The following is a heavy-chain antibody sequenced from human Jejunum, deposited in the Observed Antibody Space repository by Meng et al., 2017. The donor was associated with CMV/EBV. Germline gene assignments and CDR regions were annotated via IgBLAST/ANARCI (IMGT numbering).Heavy chain of an antibody. CDR2: ITWNSGNI. CDR3: VKGGSGWWSFFDF. Sequence: SGFNFDDYAMHWVRQTPGKGLEFVSGITWNSGNIEYADSVKGRFTISRDNAKNSLYLQMNSLRVEDSALYYCVKGGSGWWSFFDFWGQGTLVTVSS. CDR1: GFNFDDYA. V-gene: IGHV3-9*01. J-gene: IGHJ4*02. D-gene: IGHD6-19*01.